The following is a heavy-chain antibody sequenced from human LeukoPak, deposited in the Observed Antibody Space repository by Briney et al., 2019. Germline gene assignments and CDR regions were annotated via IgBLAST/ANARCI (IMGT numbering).Heavy chain of an antibody. D-gene: IGHD2-2*01. J-gene: IGHJ5*02. Sequence: PSETLSLTCAVSGYSISSGYYWGWIRQPPGKGLERIGSIYYSGSTYYNPSLKSRVTISVDTSKNQFSLKLSSVTAADTAVYYCARLEDIVVVPAALDWFDPWGQGTLVTVSS. CDR2: IYYSGST. CDR1: GYSISSGYY. CDR3: ARLEDIVVVPAALDWFDP. V-gene: IGHV4-38-2*01.